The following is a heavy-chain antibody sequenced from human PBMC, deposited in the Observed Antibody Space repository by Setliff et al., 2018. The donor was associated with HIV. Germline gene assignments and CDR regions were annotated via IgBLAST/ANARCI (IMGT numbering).Heavy chain of an antibody. V-gene: IGHV1-46*01. CDR1: GHTFINYY. CDR2: IYSGGGST. J-gene: IGHJ4*02. Sequence: GASVKVSCKSPGHTFINYYIHWVRQAPGQGLEWMGIIYSGGGSTNYAQKFQGRITMTSDTSTSTVYMELSSLRSEDSAVYYCARDLDSAYDKTLDYWGQGTLVTVLL. CDR3: ARDLDSAYDKTLDY. D-gene: IGHD5-12*01.